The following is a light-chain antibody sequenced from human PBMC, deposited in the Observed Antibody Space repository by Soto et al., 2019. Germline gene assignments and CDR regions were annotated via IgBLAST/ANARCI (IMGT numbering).Light chain of an antibody. CDR1: QSVSGN. Sequence: EIVMTQSPVTLSVSPGERATLSCRSSQSVSGNYIAWYQQKPGQAPRLLIYGASTRAIGIPGRFTGSGSGTEFSLSITSLQSEDFAVYYCQQYSAWPLTFGQGTTVEIK. CDR3: QQYSAWPLT. CDR2: GAS. V-gene: IGKV3-15*01. J-gene: IGKJ1*01.